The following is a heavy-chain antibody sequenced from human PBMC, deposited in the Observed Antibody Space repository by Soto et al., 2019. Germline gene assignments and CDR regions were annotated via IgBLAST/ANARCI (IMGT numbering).Heavy chain of an antibody. V-gene: IGHV1-3*04. CDR1: GYTFTSYA. J-gene: IGHJ4*02. D-gene: IGHD2-8*01. Sequence: GASVKVSCKASGYTFTSYAIHWVRQAPGQRLEWMGWISTGNGNTKYSQKFQGKVTLTRYTSARTAYMELSSLRSEDTAVYYCARDVCTNGVCYTHYWGQGTLVTVSS. CDR2: ISTGNGNT. CDR3: ARDVCTNGVCYTHY.